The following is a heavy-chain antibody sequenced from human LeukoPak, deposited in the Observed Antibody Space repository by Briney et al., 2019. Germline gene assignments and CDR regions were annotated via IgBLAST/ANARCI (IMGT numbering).Heavy chain of an antibody. J-gene: IGHJ4*02. CDR2: IYYSGST. CDR3: ARQGSSSWYPRNFNDY. V-gene: IGHV4-39*01. Sequence: PSETLSLTCTVSGGSISSSSYSWGWIRQPPGKGLEWIGSIYYSGSTYYNPSLKSRVTISVDTSKNQFSLKLSSVTAADTAVYYCARQGSSSWYPRNFNDYWGQGTLVTVSS. CDR1: GGSISSSSYS. D-gene: IGHD6-13*01.